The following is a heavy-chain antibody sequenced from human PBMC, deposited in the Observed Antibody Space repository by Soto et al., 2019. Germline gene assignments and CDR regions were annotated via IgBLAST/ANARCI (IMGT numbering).Heavy chain of an antibody. Sequence: ASVKVSCKASGYIFTSYYMHWVRQAPGQGLEWMGIINPSGGSTSYAQKFQGRVTMTRDTSTSTVYMELSSLRSEDTAVYYCARGGRFFGVVTADRYFDYWGQGTLVTISS. CDR3: ARGGRFFGVVTADRYFDY. J-gene: IGHJ4*02. D-gene: IGHD3-3*01. V-gene: IGHV1-46*01. CDR2: INPSGGST. CDR1: GYIFTSYY.